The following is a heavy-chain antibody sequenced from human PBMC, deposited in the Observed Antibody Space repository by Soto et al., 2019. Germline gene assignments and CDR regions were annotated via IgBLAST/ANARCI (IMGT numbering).Heavy chain of an antibody. J-gene: IGHJ6*02. V-gene: IGHV4-30-4*01. CDR1: GGSISSGDYY. CDR2: IYYSGNT. D-gene: IGHD3-10*01. Sequence: SETLSLTCTVSGGSISSGDYYWSWIRQPPGKGLEWIGYIYYSGNTYYNPSLKSRVTISVDTSKNQFSLKLSSVTAADTAVYYCARDTAYYYGSGMFYYGMDVWGQGTTVTVSS. CDR3: ARDTAYYYGSGMFYYGMDV.